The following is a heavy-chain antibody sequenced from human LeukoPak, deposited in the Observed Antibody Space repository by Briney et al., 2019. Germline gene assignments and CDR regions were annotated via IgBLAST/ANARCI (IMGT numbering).Heavy chain of an antibody. D-gene: IGHD6-6*01. Sequence: PGGSLRLSCAVSGFTFNSYSMNWVRQAPGKGLEWVSSISSSSLSYIYYADSVKGRFTIFRDNSKNTLYLQMHSLRSEDTAVYYCARGRRGSSSSGFHLVYWGQGTLVTVSS. J-gene: IGHJ4*02. V-gene: IGHV3-21*04. CDR3: ARGRRGSSSSGFHLVY. CDR2: ISSSSLSYI. CDR1: GFTFNSYS.